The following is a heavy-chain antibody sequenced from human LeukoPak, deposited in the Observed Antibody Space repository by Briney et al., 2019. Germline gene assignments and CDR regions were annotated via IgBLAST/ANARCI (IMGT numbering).Heavy chain of an antibody. J-gene: IGHJ6*03. CDR3: ARGHSIEPYYYYDYMDV. V-gene: IGHV4-61*01. CDR1: GDSISSGSYY. Sequence: SETLSLTCTVSGDSISSGSYYCSWIRQPPGKGLEWIGYINYSGSTSYNPSLKRRVTISLDTSNNQCYLKLRSVNAADTGVYYCARGHSIEPYYYYDYMDVWGKGTTVTVSS. CDR2: INYSGST. D-gene: IGHD4-11*01.